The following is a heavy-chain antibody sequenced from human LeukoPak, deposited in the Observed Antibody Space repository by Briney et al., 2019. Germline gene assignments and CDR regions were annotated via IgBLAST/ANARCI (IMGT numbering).Heavy chain of an antibody. CDR2: ISGSGVTT. J-gene: IGHJ4*02. D-gene: IGHD3-3*01. Sequence: GGSLRLSCAASGFTFSTYAMYWVCQGPGKGLEYVSAISGSGVTTYYANSVKGRFTISRDNSKNTLYPQLGSLRAEDMAVYYCARDSSFGMDWGQGTLVTVSA. CDR3: ARDSSFGMD. V-gene: IGHV3-64*01. CDR1: GFTFSTYA.